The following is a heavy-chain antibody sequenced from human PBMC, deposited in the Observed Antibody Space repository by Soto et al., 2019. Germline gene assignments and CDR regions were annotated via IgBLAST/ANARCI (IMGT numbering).Heavy chain of an antibody. CDR2: ISYDGSNK. J-gene: IGHJ6*02. V-gene: IGHV3-30-3*01. CDR1: GFTFSSYA. CDR3: ASGVGYGAYYYYGMDV. D-gene: IGHD5-18*01. Sequence: GGSLRLSCAASGFTFSSYAMHWVRQAPGKGLEWVAVISYDGSNKYYADSVKGRFTISRDNSKNTLYLQMNSLRAEDTAVYYCASGVGYGAYYYYGMDVWGQGTTVTVSS.